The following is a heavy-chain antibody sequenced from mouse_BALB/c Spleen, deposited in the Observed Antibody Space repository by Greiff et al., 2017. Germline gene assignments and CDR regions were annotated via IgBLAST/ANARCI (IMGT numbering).Heavy chain of an antibody. CDR1: GYTFTSYW. D-gene: IGHD2-1*01. CDR2: INPSTGYT. CDR3: AREDGNYAFAY. J-gene: IGHJ3*01. V-gene: IGHV1-7*01. Sequence: VKLMESGAELAKPGASVKMSCKASGYTFTSYWMHWVKQRPGQGLEWIGYINPSTGYTEYNQKFKDKATLTADKSSSTAYMQLSSLTSEDSAVYYCAREDGNYAFAYWGQGTLVTVSA.